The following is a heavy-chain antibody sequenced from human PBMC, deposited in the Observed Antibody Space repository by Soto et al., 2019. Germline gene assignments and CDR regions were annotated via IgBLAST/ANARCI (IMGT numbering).Heavy chain of an antibody. CDR1: GGSISNSY. J-gene: IGHJ6*02. CDR2: IYSSGST. V-gene: IGHV4-59*08. D-gene: IGHD3-10*01. Sequence: QVQLQESGPGLVRPSETLSLTCTVSGGSISNSYWSWFRQSPEKGLEWIGYIYSSGSTNYNPTLNSRDTISGDTTKNQFSLKLSSLSAAYAAVYYWARHRPPVLYCSGPWDVWGQGTTGTVSS. CDR3: ARHRPPVLYCSGPWDV.